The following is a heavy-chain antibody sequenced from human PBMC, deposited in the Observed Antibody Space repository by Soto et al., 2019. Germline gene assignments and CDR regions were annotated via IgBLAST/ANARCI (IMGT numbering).Heavy chain of an antibody. CDR1: GGSISSGGYS. V-gene: IGHV4-30-2*01. J-gene: IGHJ5*02. D-gene: IGHD3-10*01. CDR3: ARVPGP. CDR2: IYHSGST. Sequence: SETLSLTCAVSGGSISSGGYSWSWIRQPPVKGLEWIGYIYHSGSTYYNPSLKSRVTISVDRSKNQFSLKLSSVTAADTAVYYCARVPGPWGQGTLVTVS.